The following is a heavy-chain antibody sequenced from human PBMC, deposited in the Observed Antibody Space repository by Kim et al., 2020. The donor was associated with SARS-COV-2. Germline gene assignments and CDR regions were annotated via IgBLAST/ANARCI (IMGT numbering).Heavy chain of an antibody. CDR2: INHSGST. D-gene: IGHD1-26*01. CDR3: ARWENGMDV. V-gene: IGHV4-34*01. CDR1: GGSFSGYY. Sequence: SETLSLTCAVYGGSFSGYYWSWIRQPPGKGLEWIGEINHSGSTNYNPSLKSRVTISVDTSKNQFSLKLSPVTAADTAVYYCARWENGMDVWGQGTTVTVS. J-gene: IGHJ6*02.